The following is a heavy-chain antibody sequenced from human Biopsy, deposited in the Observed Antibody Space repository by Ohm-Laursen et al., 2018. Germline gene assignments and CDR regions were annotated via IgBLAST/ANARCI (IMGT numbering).Heavy chain of an antibody. J-gene: IGHJ4*02. V-gene: IGHV3-23*01. CDR1: GFTFSSYG. CDR3: ARTFHGSSFLYDY. Sequence: SLRLSCTASGFTFSSYGMSWVRQAPGKGLEWVSVLSGSGGTTYYADSVKGRFTISRDNSKNTLYLQMNSLTAEDTAVYYCARTFHGSSFLYDYWGQGTLVTVSS. D-gene: IGHD2-15*01. CDR2: LSGSGGTT.